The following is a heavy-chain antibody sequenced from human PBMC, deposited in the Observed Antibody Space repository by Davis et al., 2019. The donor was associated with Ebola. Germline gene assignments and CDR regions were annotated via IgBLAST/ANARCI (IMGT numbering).Heavy chain of an antibody. CDR3: ARIGSSGWPEEVNFDY. J-gene: IGHJ4*02. V-gene: IGHV2-5*02. D-gene: IGHD6-19*01. CDR1: GFSLSTSGVG. CDR2: IYWDDDK. Sequence: SGPTLVKPTQTLTLTCTFSGFSLSTSGVGVGWIRQPPGKSLEWLALIYWDDDKRYNQSLKSRLTISKDTSKSQVVLTMTNLDPVDTATYYCARIGSSGWPEEVNFDYWGQGTLVTVSS.